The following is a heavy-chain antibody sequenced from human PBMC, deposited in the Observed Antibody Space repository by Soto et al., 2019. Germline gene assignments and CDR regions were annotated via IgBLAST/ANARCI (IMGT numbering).Heavy chain of an antibody. CDR2: ISGSGESR. Sequence: EVQLLESGGSLIQPGGSLRLSCAASGFTFSEYSMSWVRQAPGMGLEWVSGISGSGESRYYADSVKGPFTISRDNPRNPLYLQMNSLRAEDTAVYYCSTSLGNTWNDHYFNYWGQGNLVTVSS. CDR1: GFTFSEYS. J-gene: IGHJ4*02. D-gene: IGHD1-1*01. V-gene: IGHV3-23*01. CDR3: STSLGNTWNDHYFNY.